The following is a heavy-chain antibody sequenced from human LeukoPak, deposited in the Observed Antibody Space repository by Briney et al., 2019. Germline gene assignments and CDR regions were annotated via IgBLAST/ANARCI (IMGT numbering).Heavy chain of an antibody. V-gene: IGHV3-48*01. CDR1: GFTFSRYT. CDR3: ARDPREWGLPYFDC. Sequence: GGSLRLSCAASGFTFSRYTMNWVRQAPGKGLEWISDISSSSTTIHYADSVNGRFTIFRDNAKNSLDLQMNNLRAEDTAVYYCARDPREWGLPYFDCWGQGTLVTVSS. D-gene: IGHD1-26*01. J-gene: IGHJ4*02. CDR2: ISSSSTTI.